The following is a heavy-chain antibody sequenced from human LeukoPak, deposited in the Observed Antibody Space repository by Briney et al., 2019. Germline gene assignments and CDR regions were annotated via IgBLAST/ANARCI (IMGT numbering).Heavy chain of an antibody. J-gene: IGHJ4*02. CDR2: IWYDGSNK. CDR1: GFTFSSYG. Sequence: GRSLRLSCAASGFTFSSYGMHWVRQAPGKGLEWVAVIWYDGSNKYYADSVKGRFTISRDNSKNTLYLQMNSLRAEDTAVYYCARDSAGFGELLISWGQGTLVTVSS. V-gene: IGHV3-33*01. CDR3: ARDSAGFGELLIS. D-gene: IGHD3-10*01.